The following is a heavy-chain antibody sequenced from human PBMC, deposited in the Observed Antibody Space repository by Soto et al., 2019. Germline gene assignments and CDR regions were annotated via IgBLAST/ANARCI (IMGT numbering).Heavy chain of an antibody. J-gene: IGHJ6*02. CDR3: ARDEYYDFWSGPKPRDYYYGMDV. CDR2: ISAYNGNT. Sequence: ASVKVSCKASGYTFTSYVISWVRQAPGQGLEWMGWISAYNGNTNYAQKLQGRVTMTTDTSTSTAYMELRSLRSDDTAVYYCARDEYYDFWSGPKPRDYYYGMDVWGQGTTVTVSS. D-gene: IGHD3-3*01. CDR1: GYTFTSYV. V-gene: IGHV1-18*04.